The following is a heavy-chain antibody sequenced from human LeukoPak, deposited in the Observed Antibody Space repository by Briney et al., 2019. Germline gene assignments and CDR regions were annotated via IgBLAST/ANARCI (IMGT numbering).Heavy chain of an antibody. V-gene: IGHV1-69*06. J-gene: IGHJ4*02. D-gene: IGHD3-10*01. CDR2: IIPIFGTA. CDR1: VGTFSSYA. Sequence: ASVTVSCKASVGTFSSYAISWVRQAPGQGLEWMGRIIPIFGTANYAQKFQGRVTITADKSTSTAYMELSSLRSEDTAVYYCAREGPVDGSRSYEDYWGQGTLVTVSS. CDR3: AREGPVDGSRSYEDY.